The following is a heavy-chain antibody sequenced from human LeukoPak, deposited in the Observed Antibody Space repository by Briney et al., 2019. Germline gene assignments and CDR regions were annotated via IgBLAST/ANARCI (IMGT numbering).Heavy chain of an antibody. CDR2: IYYSGST. CDR1: GGSIGSGGYY. V-gene: IGHV4-31*03. CDR3: ASKVTRTVDY. Sequence: SETLSLTCTVSGGSIGSGGYYWSWISQHPGKGLEWIGYIYYSGSTYYNPSLKSRVTISVDTSKNQFSLKLSSVTAADTAVYYCASKVTRTVDYWGQGTLVTVPS. J-gene: IGHJ4*02. D-gene: IGHD3/OR15-3a*01.